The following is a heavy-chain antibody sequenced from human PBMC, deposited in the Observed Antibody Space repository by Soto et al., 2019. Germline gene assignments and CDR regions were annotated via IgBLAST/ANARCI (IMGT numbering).Heavy chain of an antibody. CDR2: ISSSSSTI. J-gene: IGHJ4*02. D-gene: IGHD3-10*01. V-gene: IGHV3-48*02. Sequence: EVQLVESGGGLVQPGGSLRLSCAASGFTFSSYSMNWVRQAPGKGLEWVSYISSSSSTIYYADSVKGRFTISRDNAKNSLYLQMNSLRDEDTAVYYCARDPSDLPYYYGSGSYYYFDYWGQGTLVTVSS. CDR1: GFTFSSYS. CDR3: ARDPSDLPYYYGSGSYYYFDY.